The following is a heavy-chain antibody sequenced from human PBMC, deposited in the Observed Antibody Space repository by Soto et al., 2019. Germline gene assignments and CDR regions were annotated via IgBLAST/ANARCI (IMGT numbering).Heavy chain of an antibody. CDR3: ARHVGCSGGSCSEYFQH. CDR1: GGSISSSSYY. CDR2: IYYSGST. D-gene: IGHD2-15*01. J-gene: IGHJ1*01. V-gene: IGHV4-39*01. Sequence: PSETLSLTCTVSGGSISSSSYYWGWIRQPPGKGLEWIGSIYYSGSTYYNPSLKSRVTISVDTSKNQFSLKLSSVPAADTAVYYCARHVGCSGGSCSEYFQHWGQGTLVTVSS.